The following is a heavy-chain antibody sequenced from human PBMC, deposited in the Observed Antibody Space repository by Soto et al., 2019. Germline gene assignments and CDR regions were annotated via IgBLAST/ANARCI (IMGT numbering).Heavy chain of an antibody. J-gene: IGHJ4*02. CDR1: GFTFSSYA. Sequence: PGGSLRLSCAASGFTFSSYAMHWVRQAPGKGLEWVAVISYDGSNKYYADSVKGRFTISRDNSKNTLYLQMNSLRAEDTAVYYCASLAVAGTEAFDYWGKGTLVTVSS. CDR2: ISYDGSNK. D-gene: IGHD6-19*01. CDR3: ASLAVAGTEAFDY. V-gene: IGHV3-30-3*01.